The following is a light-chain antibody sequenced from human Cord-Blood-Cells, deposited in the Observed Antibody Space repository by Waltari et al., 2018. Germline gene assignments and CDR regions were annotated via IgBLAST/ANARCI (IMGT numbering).Light chain of an antibody. CDR3: SSYTSSSTYV. J-gene: IGLJ1*01. Sequence: QSALTQPASVSGSPGQSITISCTGTSSDVGGYNYVSWYQQHPGKAPKLMIYDVSNLPSGVSSRFSVSRSGNTSSRTISGLQADDEADYYCSSYTSSSTYVFGTGTKVTVL. CDR1: SSDVGGYNY. V-gene: IGLV2-14*01. CDR2: DVS.